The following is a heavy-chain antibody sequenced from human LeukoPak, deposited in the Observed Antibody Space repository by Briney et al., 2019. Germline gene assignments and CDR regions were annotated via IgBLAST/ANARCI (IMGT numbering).Heavy chain of an antibody. V-gene: IGHV4-34*01. CDR2: INHSGST. D-gene: IGHD3-3*01. CDR1: GGSFSGYY. J-gene: IGHJ5*02. Sequence: SETLSLTCAVYGGSFSGYYWSWIRQPPGKGLEWIGEINHSGSTNYNPSLKSRVTISVDTSKNQFSLKLSSVTAADTAVYYCARNRRNDFWTSPNWFGPWGQGTLVTVSS. CDR3: ARNRRNDFWTSPNWFGP.